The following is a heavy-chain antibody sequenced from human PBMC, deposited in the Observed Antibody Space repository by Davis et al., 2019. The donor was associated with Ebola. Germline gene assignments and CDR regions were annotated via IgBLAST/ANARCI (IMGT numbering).Heavy chain of an antibody. CDR1: GFTFTNDW. CDR3: TTEVVPAARREGYYYYYYMDV. D-gene: IGHD2-2*01. J-gene: IGHJ6*03. CDR2: IKSKTDGGTT. Sequence: GESLKISCAASGFTFTNDWMSWVRQAPGKGLEWVGRIKSKTDGGTTDYAAPVNGRFTISRDDSKTTLYLQMNCLKTEDTALYYCTTEVVPAARREGYYYYYYMDVWGKGNTVTVSS. V-gene: IGHV3-15*01.